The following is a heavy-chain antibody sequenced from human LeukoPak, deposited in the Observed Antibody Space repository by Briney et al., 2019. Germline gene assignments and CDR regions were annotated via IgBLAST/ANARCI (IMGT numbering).Heavy chain of an antibody. CDR3: ARRRHCTSGSCEDFDY. CDR1: GYSFANYW. CDR2: IYPGDSDT. Sequence: GESLKISCKGSGYSFANYWIGWVRQMPGKGLEWMGTIYPGDSDTRHSPSFQGQVTISADKSISTAYLQWSSLKASDTAMYYCARRRHCTSGSCEDFDYWGQGTLVTVSS. J-gene: IGHJ4*02. V-gene: IGHV5-51*01. D-gene: IGHD2-15*01.